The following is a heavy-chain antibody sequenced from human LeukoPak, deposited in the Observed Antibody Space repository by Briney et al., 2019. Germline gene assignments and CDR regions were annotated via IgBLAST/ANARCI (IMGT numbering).Heavy chain of an antibody. V-gene: IGHV1-69*04. CDR2: IIPILGIA. J-gene: IGHJ3*02. CDR3: ARRHITGWSAFDI. D-gene: IGHD6-19*01. Sequence: GASVKVSCKASGGTFSSYAISWVRQAPGQGLEWMGRIIPILGIANYAQKFQGRVTITADKSTSTAYMELSSLRSDDTAVYYCARRHITGWSAFDIWGQGTMVTVSS. CDR1: GGTFSSYA.